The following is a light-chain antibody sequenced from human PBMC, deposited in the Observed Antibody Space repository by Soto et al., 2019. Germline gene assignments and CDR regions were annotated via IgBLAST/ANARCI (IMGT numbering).Light chain of an antibody. Sequence: DIQMTQSPSSLSASVGDRVTITCQASQDISNYLNWYQQKPGKAPKLLIYDASNLETGVPSRFSGSGSGTDFTFTISSLQPEDIATYYCQQYDNPRGLTFDGGTKVEIK. CDR2: DAS. CDR3: QQYDNPRGLT. CDR1: QDISNY. J-gene: IGKJ4*01. V-gene: IGKV1-33*01.